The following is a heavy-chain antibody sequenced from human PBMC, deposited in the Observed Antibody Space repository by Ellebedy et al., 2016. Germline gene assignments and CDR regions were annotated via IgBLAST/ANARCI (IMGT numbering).Heavy chain of an antibody. CDR2: INHSGST. Sequence: SETLSLTCAVYGGSFSGYYWSWIRQPPGKGLEWIGEINHSGSTNYNPSLKSRVTISVDTSKNQFSLKLSSVTAADTAVYYCARAFGGVHHDWGQGTLVTVSS. J-gene: IGHJ4*02. CDR3: ARAFGGVHHD. D-gene: IGHD3-16*01. CDR1: GGSFSGYY. V-gene: IGHV4-34*01.